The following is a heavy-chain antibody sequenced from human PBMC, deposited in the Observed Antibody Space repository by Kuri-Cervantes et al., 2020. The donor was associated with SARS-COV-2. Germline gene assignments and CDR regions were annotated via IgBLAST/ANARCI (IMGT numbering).Heavy chain of an antibody. D-gene: IGHD2-2*01. CDR1: GYTFTSYY. V-gene: IGHV1-46*03. Sequence: ASVKVSCKASGYTFTSYYMHWVRQAPGQGLEWMGIINPSGGSTSYAQKFRGRVTMTRDTSTSTVYMELSSLRSEDTAVYYCARGFIDIVVVPAAPGRHFDYWGQGTLVTVSS. CDR3: ARGFIDIVVVPAAPGRHFDY. J-gene: IGHJ4*02. CDR2: INPSGGST.